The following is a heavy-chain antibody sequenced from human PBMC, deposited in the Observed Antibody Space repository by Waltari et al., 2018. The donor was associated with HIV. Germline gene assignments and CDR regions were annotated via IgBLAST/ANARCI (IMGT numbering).Heavy chain of an antibody. CDR1: GGSISSGGYY. D-gene: IGHD6-6*01. J-gene: IGHJ4*02. V-gene: IGHV4-31*03. CDR3: ARESRYSSSLH. CDR2: IYYSGST. Sequence: QVQLQESGPGLVKPSQTLSLTCTVSGGSISSGGYYWRWIRQHPGKGLELVGYIYYSGSTYYNPSLNSRVTISVDTSKNQFSLKLSSVTAADTAVYYCARESRYSSSLHWGQGTLVTVSS.